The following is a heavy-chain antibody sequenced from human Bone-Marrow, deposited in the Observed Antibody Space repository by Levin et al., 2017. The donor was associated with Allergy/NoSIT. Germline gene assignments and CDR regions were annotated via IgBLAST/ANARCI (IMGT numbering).Heavy chain of an antibody. Sequence: GESLKISCKASGYIFTNYYIHWVRQVPGQGLEWMGLINTSGGSTEYAPKFQGRVTMTRDTSTNTVYMELHSLTSEDTGVYHCVRDKGGWWGNNCLEYWGQGTPVTVSS. V-gene: IGHV1-46*01. CDR1: GYIFTNYY. D-gene: IGHD6-19*01. CDR2: INTSGGST. J-gene: IGHJ4*02. CDR3: VRDKGGWWGNNCLEY.